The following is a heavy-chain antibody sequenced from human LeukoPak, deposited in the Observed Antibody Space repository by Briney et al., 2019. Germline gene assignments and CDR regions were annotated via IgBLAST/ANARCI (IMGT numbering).Heavy chain of an antibody. Sequence: TGGFLRLSCAASGFTVSNSYMSWVRQAPGKGLEWVSVIYSGGRTYYADSVKGRFTISRDNSKNTLYVQMNSLRAEDTAVYYCARDWQLQSYGMDVWGQGTTVTVSS. V-gene: IGHV3-66*01. CDR2: IYSGGRT. CDR3: ARDWQLQSYGMDV. J-gene: IGHJ6*02. CDR1: GFTVSNSY. D-gene: IGHD2-15*01.